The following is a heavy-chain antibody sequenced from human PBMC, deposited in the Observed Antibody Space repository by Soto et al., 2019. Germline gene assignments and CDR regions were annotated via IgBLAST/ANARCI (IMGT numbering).Heavy chain of an antibody. CDR1: GFTFCSYG. J-gene: IGHJ6*02. D-gene: IGHD5-12*01. CDR3: AKDLEVATKYYYYYGMDV. Sequence: QVQLVESGGGVVQPGRSLRLSCAASGFTFCSYGMHWVRQAPGKGLEWVAVISYDGSNEYYADSVKGRFTISRDNSKNTLYLQMNSLRAEDTAVYYCAKDLEVATKYYYYYGMDVWGQGTTVTVSS. CDR2: ISYDGSNE. V-gene: IGHV3-30*18.